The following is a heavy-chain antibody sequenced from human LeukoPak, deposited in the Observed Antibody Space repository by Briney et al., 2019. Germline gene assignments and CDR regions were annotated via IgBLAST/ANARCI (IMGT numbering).Heavy chain of an antibody. D-gene: IGHD2-2*01. CDR2: INSDGSST. V-gene: IGHV3-74*01. CDR1: GFPFSIYW. CDR3: TRDLRHCTSTSCDDPYFDH. J-gene: IGHJ4*02. Sequence: GGSLRLSCAASGFPFSIYWMHWVRQAPGKGLVWVSGINSDGSSTSYADSVKGRFTISRDNARNTLYLQMNSLRAEDTAVYYCTRDLRHCTSTSCDDPYFDHWGQGLLVTLSS.